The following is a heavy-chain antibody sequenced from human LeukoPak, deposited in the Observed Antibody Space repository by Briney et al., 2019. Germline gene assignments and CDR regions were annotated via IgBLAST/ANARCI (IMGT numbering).Heavy chain of an antibody. J-gene: IGHJ3*02. CDR1: GFTFSSSA. CDR3: ASSNAFYM. Sequence: GGSLRLSCAASGFTFSSSAMSWVRQAPGKGLEWVSAISNNGGYTYYADSVQGRFTISRDNSKSTLCLQMNSLRAEDTVVYYCASSNAFYMWGQGTMVTVSS. D-gene: IGHD2-2*01. CDR2: ISNNGGYT. V-gene: IGHV3-23*01.